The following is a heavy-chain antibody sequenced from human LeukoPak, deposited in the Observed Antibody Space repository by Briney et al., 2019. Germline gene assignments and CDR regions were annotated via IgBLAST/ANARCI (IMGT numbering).Heavy chain of an antibody. CDR1: GFTFSSYS. D-gene: IGHD6-13*01. CDR2: ISSSSSTI. CDR3: AREPTYTSSWHTTCDY. V-gene: IGHV3-48*01. Sequence: GGSLRLSCAASGFTFSSYSMNWVRQAPGKGLEWVSYISSSSSTIYYADSVKGRFTISRDNAKNSLYLQMNSLTAEDTAVYYCAREPTYTSSWHTTCDYWGQGTLVTVSS. J-gene: IGHJ4*02.